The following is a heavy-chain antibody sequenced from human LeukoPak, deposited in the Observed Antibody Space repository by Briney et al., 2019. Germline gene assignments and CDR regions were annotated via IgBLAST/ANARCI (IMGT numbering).Heavy chain of an antibody. D-gene: IGHD1-26*01. J-gene: IGHJ4*02. CDR1: GGTFSSYA. V-gene: IGHV1-69*13. Sequence: GASVKVSCKASGGTFSSYAISWVRQAPGQGLEWMGGIIPIFGTANYAQKFQGGVTITADESTSTAYMELSSLRSEDTAMYYCARFITRGYYSSFDYWGQGTLVTVSS. CDR3: ARFITRGYYSSFDY. CDR2: IIPIFGTA.